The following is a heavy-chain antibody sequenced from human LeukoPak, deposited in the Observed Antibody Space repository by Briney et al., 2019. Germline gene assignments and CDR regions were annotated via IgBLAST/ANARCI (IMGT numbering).Heavy chain of an antibody. Sequence: GGSLRLSCTASGFTFGDYAMSWVRQAPGKGLEWVGFIRSKAYGGTTEYAASVKGRFTISRDDSKSIAYLQMNSLKTEDTAVYYCTRAASITMVRGVIIPTDYYYYMDVWGKGTTVTISS. D-gene: IGHD3-10*01. CDR3: TRAASITMVRGVIIPTDYYYYMDV. V-gene: IGHV3-49*04. J-gene: IGHJ6*03. CDR2: IRSKAYGGTT. CDR1: GFTFGDYA.